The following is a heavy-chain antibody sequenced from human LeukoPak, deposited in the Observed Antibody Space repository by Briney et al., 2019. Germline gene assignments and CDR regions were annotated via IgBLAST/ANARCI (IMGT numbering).Heavy chain of an antibody. J-gene: IGHJ5*02. D-gene: IGHD4-23*01. Sequence: ASVTVSFKASGYTFTNYDINWVRQATGQGLEWMGWMSPNSDNTGYAQKFQGRVTFTRDTSISTAYMELRSLTSEDTAVYYCARDYGGSSGWFDPWGQGTLVTVSS. CDR3: ARDYGGSSGWFDP. CDR2: MSPNSDNT. CDR1: GYTFTNYD. V-gene: IGHV1-8*01.